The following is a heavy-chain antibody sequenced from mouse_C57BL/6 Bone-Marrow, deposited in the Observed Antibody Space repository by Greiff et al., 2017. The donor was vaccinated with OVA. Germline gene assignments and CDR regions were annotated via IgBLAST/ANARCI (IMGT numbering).Heavy chain of an antibody. J-gene: IGHJ2*01. V-gene: IGHV2-2*01. Sequence: VKVVESGPGLVQPSQSLSITCTVSGFSLTSFGVHWVRQSPGKGLEWLGVIWSGGSTDYNAAFISRLSISKDNSKSQVFFKMNSLQADDTAIYYCASNYYGSSLYYFDYWGEGTTLTVSS. CDR3: ASNYYGSSLYYFDY. D-gene: IGHD1-1*01. CDR2: IWSGGST. CDR1: GFSLTSFG.